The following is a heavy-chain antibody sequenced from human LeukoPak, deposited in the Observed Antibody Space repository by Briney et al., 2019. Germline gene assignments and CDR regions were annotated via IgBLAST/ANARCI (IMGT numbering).Heavy chain of an antibody. V-gene: IGHV4-4*09. CDR3: ARHSRFLEWLSYYYMDV. CDR2: IYTSGST. D-gene: IGHD3-3*01. CDR1: GGPISSYY. J-gene: IGHJ6*03. Sequence: SETLSLTCTVSGGPISSYYWSWIRQPPGKGLEWIGYIYTSGSTNYNPSLKSRVTISVDTSKNQFSLKLSSVTAADTAVYYCARHSRFLEWLSYYYMDVWGKGTTVTVSS.